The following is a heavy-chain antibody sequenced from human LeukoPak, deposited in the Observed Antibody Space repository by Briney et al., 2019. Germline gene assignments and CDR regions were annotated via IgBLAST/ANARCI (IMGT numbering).Heavy chain of an antibody. Sequence: SETLSLTCTVSGGSISSYYWSWIRQPPGKGLEWIGYIYYSGSTNYNPSLKSRVTISVDTSKNQFSLKLSSVTAADTAVYFCAGTYYYGSGSYVDIWGQGTMVTVSS. V-gene: IGHV4-59*08. J-gene: IGHJ3*02. CDR3: AGTYYYGSGSYVDI. CDR2: IYYSGST. CDR1: GGSISSYY. D-gene: IGHD3-10*01.